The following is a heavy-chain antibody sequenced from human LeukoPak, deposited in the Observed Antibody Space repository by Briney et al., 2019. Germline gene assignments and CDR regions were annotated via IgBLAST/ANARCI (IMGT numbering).Heavy chain of an antibody. Sequence: GGSLRLSCAASGFTFSSYAMSWVRQAPGKGLEWVSAISGSGGSTYYADSVKGRFTISRDNSKNTLYLQMNSLRAEDTAVYYCAKDLGGYGDYVGEFQHWGQGTLVTVSS. V-gene: IGHV3-23*01. CDR1: GFTFSSYA. CDR3: AKDLGGYGDYVGEFQH. J-gene: IGHJ1*01. CDR2: ISGSGGST. D-gene: IGHD4-17*01.